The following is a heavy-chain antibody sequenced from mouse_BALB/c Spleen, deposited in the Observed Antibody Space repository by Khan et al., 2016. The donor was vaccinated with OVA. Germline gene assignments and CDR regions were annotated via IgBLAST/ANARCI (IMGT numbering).Heavy chain of an antibody. Sequence: VQLLESGAELARPGASVKLSCKASGYTFTSYTMHWVKQRPGQGLEWIGTINPSSGYTNYKQKFKDKATLSTDKSSSTPYMQLSSLTSEDSAVYYCARTHERWGQGTTLTVSS. CDR1: GYTFTSYT. V-gene: IGHV1-4*01. J-gene: IGHJ2*01. CDR3: ARTHER. CDR2: INPSSGYT.